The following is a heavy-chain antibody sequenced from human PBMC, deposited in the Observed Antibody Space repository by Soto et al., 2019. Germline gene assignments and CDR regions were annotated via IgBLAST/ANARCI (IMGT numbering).Heavy chain of an antibody. CDR2: LYWDDDK. J-gene: IGHJ6*02. V-gene: IGHV2-5*02. CDR1: GFSFTTSGVG. CDR3: AHRPGEGNGRASYYGMDV. D-gene: IGHD1-26*01. Sequence: QITLKESGPPPPKPTQTLTLTCTFSGFSFTTSGVGVGWVRQPPGKALEWLALLYWDDDKRYSSSLKSRLTISKDTSKNQVVLTMTNMDPVDTATYYCAHRPGEGNGRASYYGMDVWGQGTTVTVSS.